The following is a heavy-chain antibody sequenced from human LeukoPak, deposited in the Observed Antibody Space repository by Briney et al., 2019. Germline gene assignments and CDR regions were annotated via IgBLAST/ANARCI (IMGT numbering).Heavy chain of an antibody. J-gene: IGHJ6*02. Sequence: KPSETLSLTCAVYGGSFSGYYWSWIRQPPGKGLEWIGEINHSGSTNYNPSLKSRVTISVDTSKNQFSLKLSSVTAADTAVYYCARGLEDGYNLHYYYYYGMDVWGQGTTVTVSS. D-gene: IGHD5-24*01. V-gene: IGHV4-34*01. CDR3: ARGLEDGYNLHYYYYYGMDV. CDR1: GGSFSGYY. CDR2: INHSGST.